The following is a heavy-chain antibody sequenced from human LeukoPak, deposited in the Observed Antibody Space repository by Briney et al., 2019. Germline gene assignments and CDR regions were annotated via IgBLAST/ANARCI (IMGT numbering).Heavy chain of an antibody. Sequence: GGSLRLSCAASGFTFSSYGMHWVRQAPGKGLEWVAFIRYDGSNKYYADSVKGRFTISRDNSKNTLYLQMNSLRAEDTAVYYCARLALQEVGATQTYYLDYWGQGTLVTVSS. D-gene: IGHD1-26*01. CDR1: GFTFSSYG. V-gene: IGHV3-30*02. CDR3: ARLALQEVGATQTYYLDY. CDR2: IRYDGSNK. J-gene: IGHJ4*02.